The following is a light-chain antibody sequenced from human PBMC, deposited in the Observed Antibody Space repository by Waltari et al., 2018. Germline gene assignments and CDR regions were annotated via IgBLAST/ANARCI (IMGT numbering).Light chain of an antibody. CDR3: ATWDDTLNMV. Sequence: YVLPQPSSASETPGQRVTISCSGSSSNIGTYYLSWYQQLPGTAPKLLIYRNDQRPSGVPDRFSGSKSGTSASLAISGLRSEDEADYYCATWDDTLNMVFGGGTKLTVL. V-gene: IGLV1-47*01. J-gene: IGLJ2*01. CDR1: SSNIGTYY. CDR2: RND.